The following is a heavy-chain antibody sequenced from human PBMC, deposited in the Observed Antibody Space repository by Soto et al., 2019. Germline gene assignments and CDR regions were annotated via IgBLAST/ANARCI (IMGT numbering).Heavy chain of an antibody. CDR3: AREVQVHTPAFVY. D-gene: IGHD3-10*01. CDR2: ISPMFGAA. J-gene: IGHJ4*02. CDR1: GGTFNTYA. Sequence: HVQLVQSGAEMKKPGSSVKVSCQSSGGTFNTYAMNWVRQAPGQGPEWMGDISPMFGAANYAPKFQGRVTITADESTGTSYMQLSSLTSEDMALYFCAREVQVHTPAFVYWGQGTLVTVSS. V-gene: IGHV1-69*19.